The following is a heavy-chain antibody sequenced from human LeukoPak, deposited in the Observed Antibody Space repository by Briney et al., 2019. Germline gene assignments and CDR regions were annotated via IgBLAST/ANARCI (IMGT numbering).Heavy chain of an antibody. CDR3: ARGYSAYDYHRFDY. D-gene: IGHD5-12*01. CDR1: GFTFSSYA. Sequence: GGSLRLSCAASGFTFSSYAMSWVRQAPGKGLEWVSAISGSGGSTYYVGSVKGRFTISRDNSKNTLYLQMNSLRAEDTAIYYCARGYSAYDYHRFDYWGQGTLVTVSS. J-gene: IGHJ4*02. CDR2: ISGSGGST. V-gene: IGHV3-23*01.